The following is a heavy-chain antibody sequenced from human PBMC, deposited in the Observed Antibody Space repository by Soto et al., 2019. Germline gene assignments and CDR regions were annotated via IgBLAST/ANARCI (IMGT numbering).Heavy chain of an antibody. CDR2: ITPGFATT. CDR3: ARWRGAVTTACFMGPIDY. D-gene: IGHD3-3*01. Sequence: QGPLVQSGAEVKKPGSSVRVSCKASVGTFNTLTLSWVRQAPGQGPEWMGGITPGFATTSYAQRFQGRVTIMADASTDTVYMELNALRPAYSALDYCARWRGAVTTACFMGPIDYWGQGTLVTVSS. V-gene: IGHV1-69*01. J-gene: IGHJ4*02. CDR1: VGTFNTLT.